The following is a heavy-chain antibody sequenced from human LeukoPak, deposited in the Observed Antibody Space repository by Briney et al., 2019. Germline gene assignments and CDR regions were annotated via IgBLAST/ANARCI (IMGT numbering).Heavy chain of an antibody. CDR2: ITYSGGGT. Sequence: GGSLRLSCTASGFTFSNYDMTWVRQAPGKGLDWVSTITYSGGGTFYADSVKGRFTISKDNSKDTVYLQMNSLRAEDTAVYYCARRSSSWYEVDWGQGTLVTVSS. V-gene: IGHV3-23*01. CDR1: GFTFSNYD. CDR3: ARRSSSWYEVD. J-gene: IGHJ4*02. D-gene: IGHD6-19*01.